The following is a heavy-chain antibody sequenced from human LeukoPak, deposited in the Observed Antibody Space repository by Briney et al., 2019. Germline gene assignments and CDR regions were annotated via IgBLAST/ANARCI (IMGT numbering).Heavy chain of an antibody. J-gene: IGHJ4*02. CDR1: GLSISGQW. V-gene: IGHV3-7*01. CDR3: GYTNNFYH. D-gene: IGHD3-16*02. Sequence: GGSLRLSCVASGLSISGQWMNWVRQAPGQGLEWVANIKHNGSEEYYVDSVKGRFTVSRDDGRNSVSLQMNSVRAEDTAVYYCGYTNNFYHWGQGTLVVVSS. CDR2: IKHNGSEE.